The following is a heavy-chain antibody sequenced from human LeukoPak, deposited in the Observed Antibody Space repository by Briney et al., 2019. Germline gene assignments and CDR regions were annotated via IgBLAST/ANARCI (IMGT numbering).Heavy chain of an antibody. J-gene: IGHJ4*02. D-gene: IGHD3-3*01. CDR1: GFTFSSYE. Sequence: GGSLRLSCAASGFTFSSYEVNWIRQAPGKGLEWVSYISSSGSTIYYADSVKGRFTISRDNAKNSLYLQMNSLRAEDTAVYYCARDRFSTYDFWSGYPKFDYWGQGTLVTVSS. V-gene: IGHV3-48*03. CDR2: ISSSGSTI. CDR3: ARDRFSTYDFWSGYPKFDY.